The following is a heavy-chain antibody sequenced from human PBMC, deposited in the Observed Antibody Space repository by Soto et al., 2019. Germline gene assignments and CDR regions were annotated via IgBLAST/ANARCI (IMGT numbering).Heavy chain of an antibody. CDR1: GGTFSSYA. D-gene: IGHD2-2*01. Sequence: ASVKVSCKASGGTFSSYAISWVRQAPGQGLEWMGGIIPIFGTANYAQKFQGRVTITADESTSTAYMELSSLRSGDTAVYYCARDWIGYCSSTSCPNMNSYYYYGMDVWGQGTTVTVSS. V-gene: IGHV1-69*13. CDR3: ARDWIGYCSSTSCPNMNSYYYYGMDV. J-gene: IGHJ6*02. CDR2: IIPIFGTA.